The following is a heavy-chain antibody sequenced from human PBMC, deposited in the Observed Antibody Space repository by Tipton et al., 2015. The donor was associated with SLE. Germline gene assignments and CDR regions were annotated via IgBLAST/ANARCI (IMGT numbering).Heavy chain of an antibody. D-gene: IGHD2-2*01. J-gene: IGHJ4*02. CDR2: ISLTSSYI. CDR3: ASQLLYNFDY. V-gene: IGHV3-21*01. Sequence: SLRLSCAASEFTFSTYTMNWVRQAPGKGLEWVSSISLTSSYIYYADSVKGRFTISRENAKNSLYLQMNSLRAEDTAVYYCASQLLYNFDYWGQGTLVTVSS. CDR1: EFTFSTYT.